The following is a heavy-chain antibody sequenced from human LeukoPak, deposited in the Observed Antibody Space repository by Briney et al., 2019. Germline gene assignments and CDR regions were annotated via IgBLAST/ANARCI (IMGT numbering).Heavy chain of an antibody. CDR2: ISYDGSNK. D-gene: IGHD6-6*01. V-gene: IGHV3-30-3*01. CDR1: GFTFSSYA. Sequence: GGSLRLSCAASGFTFSSYAMHWVRQAPGKGLEWVAVISYDGSNKYYADSVKGRFTISRDNSKNTLYLQMNSLRAEDTAVYYCARGKLVYPDYWGQGTLVTVSS. CDR3: ARGKLVYPDY. J-gene: IGHJ4*02.